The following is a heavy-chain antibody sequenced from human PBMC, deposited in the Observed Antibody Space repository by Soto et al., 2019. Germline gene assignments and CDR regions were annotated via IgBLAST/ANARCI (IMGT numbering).Heavy chain of an antibody. D-gene: IGHD5-12*01. CDR2: IYHSGST. CDR1: GGSISSGGYS. J-gene: IGHJ4*02. V-gene: IGHV4-30-2*01. Sequence: QLQLQESGSGLVKPSQTLSLTCAVSGGSISSGGYSWSWIRQPPGKGLEWIGYIYHSGSTYYNPSLKSRVTISVDRSKNQFSLKLSSVTAADTAVYYCAGKYSGYPPHYFDYWGQGTLVTVSS. CDR3: AGKYSGYPPHYFDY.